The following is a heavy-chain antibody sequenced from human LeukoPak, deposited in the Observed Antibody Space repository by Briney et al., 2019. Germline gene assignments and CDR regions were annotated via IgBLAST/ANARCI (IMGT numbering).Heavy chain of an antibody. CDR2: IYYSGST. CDR3: ASVTERAGPLFS. CDR1: GGSISSSSYY. Sequence: PSETLSLTCTVSGGSISSSSYYWGWIRQPPGKGLEWIGSIYYSGSTYYNPSLKSRVTISVDTSKNQFSLKLSSVTAADTAVYYCASVTERAGPLFSWGQGTLVTVSS. V-gene: IGHV4-39*07. D-gene: IGHD3-9*01. J-gene: IGHJ4*02.